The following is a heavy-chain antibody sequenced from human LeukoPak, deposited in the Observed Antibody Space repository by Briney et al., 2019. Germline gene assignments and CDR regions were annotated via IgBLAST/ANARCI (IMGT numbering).Heavy chain of an antibody. Sequence: KPSETLSLTCTVSRGPISSSSYYWGWIRQPPGKRLEWIGSFYYIGGTYYNPSLEGRVTISADSSKNQFSLKLTSVTAADTALYYCARILTTFDSWGQGTLVTVSS. CDR2: FYYIGGT. J-gene: IGHJ4*02. V-gene: IGHV4-39*01. CDR1: RGPISSSSYY. D-gene: IGHD4-11*01. CDR3: ARILTTFDS.